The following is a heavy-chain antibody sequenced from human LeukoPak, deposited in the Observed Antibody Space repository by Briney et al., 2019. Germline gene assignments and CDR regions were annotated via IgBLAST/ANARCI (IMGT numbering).Heavy chain of an antibody. V-gene: IGHV3-48*03. J-gene: IGHJ4*02. CDR1: GFTFSSYE. CDR2: ISSSGNTI. D-gene: IGHD3-10*01. CDR3: ASGFGIN. Sequence: GGSLRLSCAASGFTFSSYEMNWVRQAPGKGLEWLSYISSSGNTIYYADSVKGRFTISRDNAKDSPFLQMNSLRVEDTAVYYCASGFGINWGQGTLVTVSS.